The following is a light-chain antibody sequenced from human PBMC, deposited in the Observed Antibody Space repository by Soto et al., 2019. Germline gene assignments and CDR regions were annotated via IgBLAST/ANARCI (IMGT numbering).Light chain of an antibody. J-gene: IGKJ1*01. CDR1: QSISYW. CDR2: DAS. V-gene: IGKV1-5*01. CDR3: QQYNSYSWT. Sequence: DIQMTQAPSTLSASVGDRVTITCRASQSISYWLAWYQQKPGKAPNLLIYDASNLESGVPSRFIGSGFGTEFTLTISSLQPDDFATYYCQQYNSYSWTFGQGTKVDLK.